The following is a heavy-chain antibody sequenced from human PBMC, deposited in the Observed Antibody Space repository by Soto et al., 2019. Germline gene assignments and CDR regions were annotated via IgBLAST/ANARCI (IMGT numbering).Heavy chain of an antibody. Sequence: QVHLEQSGAEVKKPGSSVKVSCKAAGGTFSTYTLIWVRQAPGQGLEWMGRIIPMLTVKNSAQKFQGRVTLTADTSKSTAFMELTSLTSDDTAVYYCSIGSWSAETFDVWGQGTMVTVSS. CDR1: GGTFSTYT. V-gene: IGHV1-69*02. D-gene: IGHD2-2*01. CDR2: IIPMLTVK. CDR3: SIGSWSAETFDV. J-gene: IGHJ3*01.